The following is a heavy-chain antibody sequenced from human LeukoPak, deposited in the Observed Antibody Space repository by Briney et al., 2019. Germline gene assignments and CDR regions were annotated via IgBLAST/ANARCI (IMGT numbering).Heavy chain of an antibody. J-gene: IGHJ4*02. CDR1: AGSVVNFR. CDR2: VFDSGGT. D-gene: IGHD6-13*01. Sequence: PSQTLSLTLTLVAGSVVNFRWSWVRQPPGKGLEWIGYVFDSGGTNYKPSLKSRVTISVDTSKKQFSLKLSSVTAADTAVYYCARGYSSSWNYFDYWGQGTLVTVSS. CDR3: ARGYSSSWNYFDY. V-gene: IGHV4-59*02.